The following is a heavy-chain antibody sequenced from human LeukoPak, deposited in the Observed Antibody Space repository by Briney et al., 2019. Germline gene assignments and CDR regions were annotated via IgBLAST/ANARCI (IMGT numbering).Heavy chain of an antibody. CDR2: LYYSGST. D-gene: IGHD6-13*01. CDR3: ARSIPPYSSSWGNFDY. CDR1: GGSITNNNYY. Sequence: PSETLSLTCTVSGGSITNNNYYWDWIRQPPGKGLEWIGDLYYSGSTHYNPSLKSRVTISVDTSKNQFSLKLSSVTAADTAVYYCARSIPPYSSSWGNFDYWGQGTLVTVSS. V-gene: IGHV4-39*07. J-gene: IGHJ4*02.